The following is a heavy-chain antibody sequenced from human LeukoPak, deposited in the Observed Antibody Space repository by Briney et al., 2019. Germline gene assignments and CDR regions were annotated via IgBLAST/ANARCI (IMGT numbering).Heavy chain of an antibody. Sequence: SETLSLTCTVSAYSISSGYYWGWIRQPPGKGLEWIGSIYHNESPYYNPSLKSRVTTSVDTSKNQFSLRLTSVAAADTAVYYCVRVAAYCSGGSCYFTYFDYWGQGTLVTVSS. CDR2: IYHNESP. V-gene: IGHV4-38-2*02. CDR3: VRVAAYCSGGSCYFTYFDY. J-gene: IGHJ4*02. D-gene: IGHD2-15*01. CDR1: AYSISSGYY.